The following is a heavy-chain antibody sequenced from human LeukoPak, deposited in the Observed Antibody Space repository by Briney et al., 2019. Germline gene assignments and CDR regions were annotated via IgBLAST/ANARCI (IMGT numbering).Heavy chain of an antibody. Sequence: EGSLRLSCTASGFTFGGYAMTWVRQAPGKGLEWVSSISGGSEDSYYADSVKGRFTISRDNSRSTLYLQMNSLRADDTAVYYCGRTIAQYSNSWLYYFYGLDVWGQGTTVTVSS. D-gene: IGHD6-13*01. CDR3: GRTIAQYSNSWLYYFYGLDV. V-gene: IGHV3-23*01. CDR1: GFTFGGYA. J-gene: IGHJ6*02. CDR2: ISGGSEDS.